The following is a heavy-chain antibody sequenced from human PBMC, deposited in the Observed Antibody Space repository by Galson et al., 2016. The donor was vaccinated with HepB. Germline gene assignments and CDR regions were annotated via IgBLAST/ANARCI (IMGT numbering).Heavy chain of an antibody. V-gene: IGHV3-53*01. CDR2: VFSGGNV. D-gene: IGHD2-21*01. Sequence: SLRLSCAASGFNVRDNYMSWVRQAPGKGLEWVAVVFSGGNVFYAESVKGRFTISRDNSKNTLYLQMNSLRAEDTAVYYCWTHGDLDVWGQGTMVVVSS. J-gene: IGHJ3*01. CDR1: GFNVRDNY. CDR3: WTHGDLDV.